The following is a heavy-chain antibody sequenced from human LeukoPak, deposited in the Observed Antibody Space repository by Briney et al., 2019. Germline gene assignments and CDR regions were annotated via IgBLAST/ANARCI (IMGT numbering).Heavy chain of an antibody. V-gene: IGHV1-2*02. Sequence: ASVKVSCKASGYTFNDFHLHWVRQAPGQGLEWMGWINPSSGGTNYAQNFQGRVTMTRDTSISTAYMELSRLRSDDTAVYYCAGEGIAAAAFDYWGQGTLVTVSS. D-gene: IGHD6-13*01. CDR3: AGEGIAAAAFDY. J-gene: IGHJ4*02. CDR1: GYTFNDFH. CDR2: INPSSGGT.